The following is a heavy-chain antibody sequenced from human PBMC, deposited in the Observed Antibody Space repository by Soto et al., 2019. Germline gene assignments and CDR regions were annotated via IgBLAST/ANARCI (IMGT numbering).Heavy chain of an antibody. J-gene: IGHJ2*01. D-gene: IGHD4-4*01. CDR2: ISYDGSNK. V-gene: IGHV3-30-3*01. CDR3: ARPLWRDDYNWGYFDL. Sequence: GGSLRLSCAASGFTFSSYAMHWVRQAPGKGLEWVAVISYDGSNKYYADSVKGRFTISRDNPKNTLYLQMNSLRLEDTAVYYCARPLWRDDYNWGYFDLWGRGTLVTVSS. CDR1: GFTFSSYA.